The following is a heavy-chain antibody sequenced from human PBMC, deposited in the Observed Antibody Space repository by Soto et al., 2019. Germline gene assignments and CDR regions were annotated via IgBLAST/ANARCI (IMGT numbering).Heavy chain of an antibody. J-gene: IGHJ5*02. CDR2: IYYSGST. D-gene: IGHD4-4*01. Sequence: QVQLQESGPGLVKPSQTLSLTCTVSGGSISSGGYYWSWIRQHPGKGREWSGYIYYSGSTYYNPSLNSRVNISVDTSKNQFSLKLSSVTAADTAVYYCARDLKVGLQSWFDPWGQGTLVTVSS. CDR3: ARDLKVGLQSWFDP. CDR1: GGSISSGGYY. V-gene: IGHV4-31*03.